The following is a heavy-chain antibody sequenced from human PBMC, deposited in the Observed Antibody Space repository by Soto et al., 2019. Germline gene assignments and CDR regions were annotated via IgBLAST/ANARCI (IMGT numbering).Heavy chain of an antibody. CDR2: IYSDDST. CDR1: GFTLSANY. CDR3: ARSYSTSLNWFDP. D-gene: IGHD2-2*01. Sequence: EVQLVDSGGGLIQPGGSLRLSCAASGFTLSANYMSWVRQAPGKGLEWVSVIYSDDSTYYADSVKGRFTISRDNSKNTLFLQMNSLRAEDTAVYYCARSYSTSLNWFDPWGQGTLVSVSS. V-gene: IGHV3-53*01. J-gene: IGHJ5*02.